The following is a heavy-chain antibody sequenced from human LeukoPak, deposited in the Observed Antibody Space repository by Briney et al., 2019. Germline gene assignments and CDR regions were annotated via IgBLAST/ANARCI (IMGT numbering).Heavy chain of an antibody. J-gene: IGHJ5*02. Sequence: ASVKVSCKASGYTFTSYYMHWVRQAPGQGLDWMGIINPSGGSTSYAQKFQGRVTMTRDTSTSTVYMELSSLRSEDTAVYYCARDFHRRPIVVVPAAILWFDPWGQGTLVTVSS. D-gene: IGHD2-2*01. V-gene: IGHV1-46*01. CDR1: GYTFTSYY. CDR3: ARDFHRRPIVVVPAAILWFDP. CDR2: INPSGGST.